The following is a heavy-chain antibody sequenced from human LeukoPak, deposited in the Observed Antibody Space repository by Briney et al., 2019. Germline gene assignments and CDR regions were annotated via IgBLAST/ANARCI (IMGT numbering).Heavy chain of an antibody. V-gene: IGHV4-38-2*02. CDR3: ARELGYCSSTSCYVIGFDY. Sequence: PSETLSLTCTVSGYSISSGYYGGWIRQPPGKGLEWIGSIYDSGSTYYNPSLKSRVTISVDTSKNQFSLKLSSVTAADTAVYYCARELGYCSSTSCYVIGFDYWGQGTLVTVSS. D-gene: IGHD2-2*01. CDR1: GYSISSGYY. J-gene: IGHJ4*02. CDR2: IYDSGST.